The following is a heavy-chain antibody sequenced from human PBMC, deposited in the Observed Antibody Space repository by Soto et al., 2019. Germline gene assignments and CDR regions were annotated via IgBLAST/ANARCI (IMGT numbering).Heavy chain of an antibody. D-gene: IGHD6-19*01. CDR2: ISASGYNT. V-gene: IGHV3-23*01. J-gene: IGHJ4*02. CDR3: ARDPTRYTSGSYYFDF. Sequence: EVQLLESGGGLIQPGGSLSLSCAASGFTFSSYAMSWVRQAPGKGLEWVSGISASGYNTYYADSVKGRFTISRDNSKTTLYLQMNSLSAEDTAVYFCARDPTRYTSGSYYFDFWGQGALVTVSS. CDR1: GFTFSSYA.